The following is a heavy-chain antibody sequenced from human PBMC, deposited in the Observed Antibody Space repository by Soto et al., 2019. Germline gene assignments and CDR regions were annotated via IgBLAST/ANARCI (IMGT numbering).Heavy chain of an antibody. D-gene: IGHD3-3*01. V-gene: IGHV4-59*12. J-gene: IGHJ5*02. Sequence: SETLSLTCTVSGGYISSYYWNWIRQPPGKGLEWIGDINNSGSTNYNPSLRSRVTISVDTSNNQFSLKLSFVTAADTVVFYCARRITTFGVVTNWFDPWGQGTLVTVSS. CDR2: INNSGST. CDR1: GGYISSYY. CDR3: ARRITTFGVVTNWFDP.